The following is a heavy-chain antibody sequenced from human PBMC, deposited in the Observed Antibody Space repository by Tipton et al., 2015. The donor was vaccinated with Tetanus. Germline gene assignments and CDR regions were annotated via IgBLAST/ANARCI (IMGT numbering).Heavy chain of an antibody. CDR3: ARVSELPDYYDSSGYMGS. V-gene: IGHV4-30-4*08. Sequence: TLSLTCTVSGGSISSGGYYWSWIRQHPGKGLEWIGYIYYSGSTYYNPSLKSRVTISVDTSKNQFSLKLSSVTAADTAVYYCARVSELPDYYDSSGYMGSWGQGTLVTVSS. CDR2: IYYSGST. J-gene: IGHJ5*02. D-gene: IGHD3-22*01. CDR1: GGSISSGGYY.